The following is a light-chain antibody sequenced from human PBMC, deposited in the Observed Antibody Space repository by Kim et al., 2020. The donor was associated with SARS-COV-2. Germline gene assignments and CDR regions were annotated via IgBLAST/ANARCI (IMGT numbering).Light chain of an antibody. CDR3: QQYGSSPPWT. CDR2: GAA. J-gene: IGKJ1*01. V-gene: IGKV3-20*01. CDR1: QSVSNSY. Sequence: RATLACRASQSVSNSYLAWYQQKPGQAPRLRIYGAASRATGIPDRFSGRGSGTDFTLTISRLEPEEFAVYYCQQYGSSPPWTFGQGTKVDIK.